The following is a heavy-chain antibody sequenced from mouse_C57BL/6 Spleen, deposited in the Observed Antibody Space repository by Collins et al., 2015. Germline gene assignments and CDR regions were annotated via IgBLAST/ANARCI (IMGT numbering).Heavy chain of an antibody. CDR3: GRVGNYYAMDY. D-gene: IGHD2-1*01. CDR2: IHPSDSDT. Sequence: QVQLQQPGAELVKPGASVKVSYKASGYTFTSYWMHWVKQRPGQGLEWIGRIHPSDSDTNYNQKFKGKATLTVDKSSSTAYMQLSSLTSEDSAVYYCGRVGNYYAMDYWGQGTSVTVSS. J-gene: IGHJ4*01. V-gene: IGHV1-74*01. CDR1: GYTFTSYW.